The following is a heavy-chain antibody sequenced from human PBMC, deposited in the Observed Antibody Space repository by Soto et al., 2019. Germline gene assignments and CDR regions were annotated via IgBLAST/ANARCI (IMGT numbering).Heavy chain of an antibody. V-gene: IGHV1-18*01. J-gene: IGHJ4*02. CDR3: ARGMYGDY. Sequence: QFHLVQSGAEVKKPGASVKVSCQGSGYAFTTYGITWVRQAPGQGLEWMGWISAHNGNTNYAQKLQGRVTVTRDTSTSTAYMELRSLRYDDTAVYYCARGMYGDYWGQGALVTVSS. D-gene: IGHD2-8*01. CDR1: GYAFTTYG. CDR2: ISAHNGNT.